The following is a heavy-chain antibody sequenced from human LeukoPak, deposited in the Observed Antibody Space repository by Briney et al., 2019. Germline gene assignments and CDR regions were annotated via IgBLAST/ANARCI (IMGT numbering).Heavy chain of an antibody. CDR3: ARDIVNGDYVSAY. CDR2: ITTTSAYI. CDR1: GLTFNEYT. J-gene: IGHJ4*02. V-gene: IGHV3-21*01. D-gene: IGHD4-17*01. Sequence: GGSLRLSCAASGLTFNEYTLNWFRQAPGKGLEWVSSITTTSAYIYYADSVKGRFTISRDNAKNSLYLQMNSLRADDTGVYYCARDIVNGDYVSAYWGQGTLVTVSS.